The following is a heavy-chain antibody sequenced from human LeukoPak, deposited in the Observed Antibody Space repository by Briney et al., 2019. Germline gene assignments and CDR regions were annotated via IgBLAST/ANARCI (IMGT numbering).Heavy chain of an antibody. D-gene: IGHD2-8*02. CDR3: ARHPTGFPNWFDP. Sequence: PSETLSLTCTGASITISSWSWGWIRQPPGKGLQWIGSVYNNGDTYYSPSFRSRLTISVDTSKNQLSLNLTSVTAADTAVYFCARHPTGFPNWFDPWGQGAQVSVSS. CDR2: VYNNGDT. J-gene: IGHJ5*02. CDR1: ASITISSWS. V-gene: IGHV4-39*01.